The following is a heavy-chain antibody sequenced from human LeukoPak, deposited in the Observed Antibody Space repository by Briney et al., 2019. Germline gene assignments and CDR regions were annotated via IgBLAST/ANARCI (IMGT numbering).Heavy chain of an antibody. Sequence: PGGSLRLSCAASGFTFSSYWMHWVRQAPGKGLVWVSRINSDGSSTSYAGSVKGRFTISRDNAKNTLYLQMNSLRAEDTAVYCCTRVRGYSGYDSGYWGQGTLVTVSS. V-gene: IGHV3-74*01. D-gene: IGHD5-12*01. CDR2: INSDGSST. J-gene: IGHJ4*02. CDR1: GFTFSSYW. CDR3: TRVRGYSGYDSGY.